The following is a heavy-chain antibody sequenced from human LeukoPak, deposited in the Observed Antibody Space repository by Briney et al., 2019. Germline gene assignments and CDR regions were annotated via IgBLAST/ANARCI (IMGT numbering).Heavy chain of an antibody. CDR1: GYTFTSYY. D-gene: IGHD5-12*01. CDR3: AREPASGYDSPVYYSYGMDV. CDR2: INPSGGST. Sequence: ASVKVSCKASGYTFTSYYMHWVRQAPGQGLEWMGIINPSGGSTSYAQKFQGRVTMTRDTSTSTVYMELSSLRSEDTAVYYCAREPASGYDSPVYYSYGMDVWGQGTTVTVSS. V-gene: IGHV1-46*01. J-gene: IGHJ6*02.